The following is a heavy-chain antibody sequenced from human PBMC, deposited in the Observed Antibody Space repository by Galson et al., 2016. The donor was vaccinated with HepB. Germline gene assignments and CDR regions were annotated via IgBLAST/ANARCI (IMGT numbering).Heavy chain of an antibody. D-gene: IGHD6-19*01. Sequence: CAISGDSVSSNTAGWNWVRQSPSGGLEWLGRTYYRSKWYHDYGVSVKSRITINPDTSKNQFSLQLNSVTPEDTAVYYRARDESWIAVAGSLSGYSYYYMDVWGKGTTVTVSS. V-gene: IGHV6-1*01. CDR3: ARDESWIAVAGSLSGYSYYYMDV. J-gene: IGHJ6*03. CDR1: GDSVSSNTAG. CDR2: TYYRSKWYH.